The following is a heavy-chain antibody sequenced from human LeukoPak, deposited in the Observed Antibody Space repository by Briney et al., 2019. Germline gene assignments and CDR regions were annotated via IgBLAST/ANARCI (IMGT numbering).Heavy chain of an antibody. J-gene: IGHJ4*02. CDR2: IYSGGST. CDR1: GFTVSSNY. CDR3: ARSYPYSSSWYHFDY. V-gene: IGHV3-53*01. D-gene: IGHD6-13*01. Sequence: GGSLRLSCAASGFTVSSNYMSWVRQAPGKGLEWVSVIYSGGSTYYADSVKGRFTISRDNSKNTLHLQMNSLRAEDTAVYYCARSYPYSSSWYHFDYWGQGTLVTVSS.